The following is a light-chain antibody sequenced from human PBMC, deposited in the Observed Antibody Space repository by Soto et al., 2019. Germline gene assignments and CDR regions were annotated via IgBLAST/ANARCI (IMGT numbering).Light chain of an antibody. V-gene: IGKV3-20*01. Sequence: EIVLTQSPGTLSLSPGERATLSCRASQSVSSSYLAWYQQKPGQAPRLLIYGASSRATGIPDRFSGSGSGTDFTLTISRLEPEYFAVYYCQQYGSSPPAYTFGQGTKLEIK. CDR2: GAS. CDR1: QSVSSSY. CDR3: QQYGSSPPAYT. J-gene: IGKJ2*01.